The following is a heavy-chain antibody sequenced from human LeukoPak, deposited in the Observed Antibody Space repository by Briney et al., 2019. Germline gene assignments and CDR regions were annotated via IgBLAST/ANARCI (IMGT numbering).Heavy chain of an antibody. CDR1: GFTFSSYG. Sequence: GGSLRLSCAASGFTFSSYGMHWVRQAPGKGLEWVAVISYDGSNKYYADSVKGRFTISRDNSKNTPYLQMNSLRVEDTAVYYCAKGMCGGDCFDAFDIWGQGTMVTVSS. D-gene: IGHD2-21*02. J-gene: IGHJ3*02. CDR2: ISYDGSNK. V-gene: IGHV3-30*18. CDR3: AKGMCGGDCFDAFDI.